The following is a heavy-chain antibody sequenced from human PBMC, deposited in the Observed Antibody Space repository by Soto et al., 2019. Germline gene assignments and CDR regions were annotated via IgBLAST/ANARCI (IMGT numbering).Heavy chain of an antibody. D-gene: IGHD6-13*01. CDR1: GGTFSSYA. J-gene: IGHJ5*02. V-gene: IGHV1-69*12. CDR2: IIPIFGTA. CDR3: ARTPYSSSWYNWFDP. Sequence: QVQLVQSGAEVKKPGSSVKVSCKASGGTFSSYAISWVRQAPGQGLEWMGGIIPIFGTANYAQKFQGRVTITADESTSTAYMDQSSLRSEDTAVYYCARTPYSSSWYNWFDPWGQGTLVTVSS.